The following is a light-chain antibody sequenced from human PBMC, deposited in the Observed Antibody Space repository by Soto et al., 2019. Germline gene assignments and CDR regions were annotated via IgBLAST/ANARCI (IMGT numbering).Light chain of an antibody. CDR3: SSYTSSSTLYV. CDR1: SSDIGHYDY. J-gene: IGLJ1*01. V-gene: IGLV2-14*03. Sequence: QSVLTQPASVSGSPGQSITISCTGTSSDIGHYDYVSWYQHHPGKAPKLIIYDVTNRPSGVSNRFSASKSGNTASLTISGLQPEDEADYYCSSYTSSSTLYVFGTGTKLTVL. CDR2: DVT.